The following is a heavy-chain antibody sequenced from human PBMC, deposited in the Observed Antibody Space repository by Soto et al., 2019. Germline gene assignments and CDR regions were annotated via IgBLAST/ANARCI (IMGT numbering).Heavy chain of an antibody. CDR1: GFPFSSYA. Sequence: PGGSLRLSCAASGFPFSSYAMSWVRQAPGKGLEWVSAISGSGGSTYYADSVKGRFTISRDNSKNTLYLQMNSLRAEDTAVYYCAKDPMGQQLAFDYWGQGTLVTVSS. J-gene: IGHJ4*02. V-gene: IGHV3-23*01. CDR3: AKDPMGQQLAFDY. CDR2: ISGSGGST. D-gene: IGHD6-13*01.